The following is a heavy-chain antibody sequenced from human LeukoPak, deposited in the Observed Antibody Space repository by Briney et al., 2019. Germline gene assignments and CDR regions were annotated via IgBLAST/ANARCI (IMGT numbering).Heavy chain of an antibody. Sequence: SETLSLTCTVSGGSISSSSYYWGWIRQPPGKGLEWIGEINHSGSTNYNPSLKSRVTISVDTSKNQFSLKLSSVTAADTAVYYCASDLVAHDYWGQGTLVTVSS. V-gene: IGHV4-39*07. J-gene: IGHJ4*02. CDR1: GGSISSSSYY. CDR2: INHSGST. CDR3: ASDLVAHDY. D-gene: IGHD2-15*01.